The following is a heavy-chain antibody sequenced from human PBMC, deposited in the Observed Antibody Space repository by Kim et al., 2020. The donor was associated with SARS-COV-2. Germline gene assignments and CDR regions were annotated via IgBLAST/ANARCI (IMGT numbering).Heavy chain of an antibody. CDR1: GFTVSSDY. CDR3: ARDSPPGGWWY. Sequence: GWSLRLSCAASGFTVSSDYMSWVRQAPGKGLEWVSVIYSGGSTYYADSVKGRFTISRDDSKNTLYLQMNSLRAEDTAVYYCARDSPPGGWWYWGQGTLVTVSS. D-gene: IGHD2-15*01. J-gene: IGHJ4*02. CDR2: IYSGGST. V-gene: IGHV3-66*01.